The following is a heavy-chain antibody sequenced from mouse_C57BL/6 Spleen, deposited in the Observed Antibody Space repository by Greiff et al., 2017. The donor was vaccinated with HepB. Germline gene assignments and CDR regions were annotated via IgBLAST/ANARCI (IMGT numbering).Heavy chain of an antibody. CDR3: ARRGYEFAY. V-gene: IGHV1-50*01. D-gene: IGHD3-1*01. CDR2: IDPSDSYT. J-gene: IGHJ3*01. CDR1: GYTFTSYW. Sequence: QVQLQQPGAELVKPGASVKLSCKASGYTFTSYWMQWVKQRPGQGLEWIGEIDPSDSYTNYNQTFKGKATLTVDTSSSTAYMQLSSLTSEDSAVYYCARRGYEFAYWGQGTLVTVSA.